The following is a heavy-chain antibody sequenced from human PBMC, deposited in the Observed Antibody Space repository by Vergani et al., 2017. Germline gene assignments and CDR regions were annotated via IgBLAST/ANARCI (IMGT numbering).Heavy chain of an antibody. V-gene: IGHV3-30*03. CDR1: GFTSRYYG. D-gene: IGHD2-2*01. Sequence: QVHLVESGAGVVQPGRSLRLSCVVSGFTSRYYGMHWVRQAPGKGLEWVAVISYDGTQKYYADSVKGRFTVSRDNSKSTLYLQMNSLRTEDTAVYYCATKSCSTPGCPIEYFREWGQGTLVTVSS. J-gene: IGHJ1*01. CDR2: ISYDGTQK. CDR3: ATKSCSTPGCPIEYFRE.